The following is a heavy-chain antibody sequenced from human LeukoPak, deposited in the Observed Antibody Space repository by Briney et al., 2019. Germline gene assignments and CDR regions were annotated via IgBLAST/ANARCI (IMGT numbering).Heavy chain of an antibody. CDR1: GYTFTGYY. CDR3: VRGGETYSIDWFDP. V-gene: IGHV1-2*02. Sequence: ASVKVSCKASGYTFTGYYMHWVRQAPGQGLEWMGWINPNSGGTNYAQKFQGRVTMTRDTSISAAYMELSRLRSDDTAVYYCVRGGETYSIDWFDPWGQGTLVTVSS. D-gene: IGHD1-26*01. J-gene: IGHJ5*02. CDR2: INPNSGGT.